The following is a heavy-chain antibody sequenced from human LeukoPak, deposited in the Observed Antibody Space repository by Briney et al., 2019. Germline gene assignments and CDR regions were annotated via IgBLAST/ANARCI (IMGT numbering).Heavy chain of an antibody. Sequence: ASVKVSCKASGYTFTSYGISWVRQAPGQGLEWMGWINPNSGGTNYAQKFQGRVTMTRDTSISTAYMELSRLRSDDTAVYYCARIAVAGTEFDYWGQGTLVTVSS. D-gene: IGHD6-19*01. J-gene: IGHJ4*02. CDR2: INPNSGGT. CDR1: GYTFTSYG. CDR3: ARIAVAGTEFDY. V-gene: IGHV1-2*02.